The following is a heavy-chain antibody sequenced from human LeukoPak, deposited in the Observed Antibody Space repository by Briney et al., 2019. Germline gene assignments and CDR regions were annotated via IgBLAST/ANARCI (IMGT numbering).Heavy chain of an antibody. CDR3: ASRVDTTLV. CDR2: IRGSGVDT. J-gene: IGHJ4*02. Sequence: GGSLRLSCAASGFTVYSYAMSWVRQAPGKGLEWVSAIRGSGVDTFYADSVKGRFTISRDNSRNTLYLQMNSLRAEDTAVYFCASRVDTTLVWGQGTLVTVSS. D-gene: IGHD1-1*01. V-gene: IGHV3-23*01. CDR1: GFTVYSYA.